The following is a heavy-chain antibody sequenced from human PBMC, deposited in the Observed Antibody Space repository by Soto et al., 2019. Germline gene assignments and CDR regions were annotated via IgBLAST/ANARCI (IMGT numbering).Heavy chain of an antibody. CDR2: IYYSGTT. J-gene: IGHJ5*02. Sequence: QVQLQESGPGLVKPSETLSLTCTVSGGSVSSGYYWNWIRQPPGKGLEWIGYIYYSGTTNYSPSLKSRITISVDTSKNQFSLKLRSVTAADTAVYYCARDRMGSSPPRAWGQGTLVTVSS. CDR3: ARDRMGSSPPRA. D-gene: IGHD6-6*01. V-gene: IGHV4-61*01. CDR1: GGSVSSGYY.